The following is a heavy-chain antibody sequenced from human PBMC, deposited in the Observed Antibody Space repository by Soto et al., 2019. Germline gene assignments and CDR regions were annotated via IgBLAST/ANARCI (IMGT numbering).Heavy chain of an antibody. CDR2: IYWHDDK. CDR3: AHRGGATVGIYYFDY. V-gene: IGHV2-5*01. CDR1: FFPLSTTGVG. J-gene: IGHJ4*02. Sequence: SGPTLVNPTQTLTLTCTFSFFPLSTTGVGVSWMRQPPGKALEWLALIYWHDDKRYSPSLKSRLTITKDTSNNQVVLTMTNMEPVDTAKYCCAHRGGATVGIYYFDYWGQGALVTVSS. D-gene: IGHD3-10*01.